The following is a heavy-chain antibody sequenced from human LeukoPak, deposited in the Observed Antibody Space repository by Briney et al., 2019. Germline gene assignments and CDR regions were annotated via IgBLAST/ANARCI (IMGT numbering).Heavy chain of an antibody. CDR2: ISSSGSTV. V-gene: IGHV3-11*04. CDR3: AKGFYYDFWSAEGGYFDY. CDR1: GFTFSDYY. J-gene: IGHJ4*02. D-gene: IGHD3-3*01. Sequence: PGGSLRLSCAASGFTFSDYYMSWIRQAPGKGLEWVSYISSSGSTVYYADSVKGRFTISRDNAKNSLYLQMNSLRAEDTAVYYCAKGFYYDFWSAEGGYFDYWGQGTLVTVSS.